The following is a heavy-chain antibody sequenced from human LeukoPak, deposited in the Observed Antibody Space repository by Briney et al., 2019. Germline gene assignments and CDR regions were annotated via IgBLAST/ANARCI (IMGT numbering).Heavy chain of an antibody. CDR1: AFTFSNYW. J-gene: IGHJ4*02. CDR3: VRDRGYSTFDY. V-gene: IGHV3-7*01. CDR2: MKEDGGEI. D-gene: IGHD4-23*01. Sequence: PGGSLRLSCAPSAFTFSNYWMSWVRQSPGEGLEWVANMKEDGGEIDYVDSVEGRFTISRDNAKNSLYLQMNSLRVDDTAVYYCVRDRGYSTFDYWGQGTLVTVSS.